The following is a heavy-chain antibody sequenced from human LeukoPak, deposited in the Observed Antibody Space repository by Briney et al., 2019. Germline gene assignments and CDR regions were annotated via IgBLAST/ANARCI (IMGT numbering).Heavy chain of an antibody. D-gene: IGHD6-19*01. CDR3: ARDVSSGSTGDY. CDR2: IYYSGST. CDR1: GGSISSYY. V-gene: IGHV4-59*12. Sequence: KPSETLSLTCTVSGGSISSYYWSWIRQPPGKGLEWIGEIYYSGSTNYNPSLKSRVTISVDKPKNQFSLKLSSVTAADTAVYYCARDVSSGSTGDYWGQGTLVTVSS. J-gene: IGHJ4*02.